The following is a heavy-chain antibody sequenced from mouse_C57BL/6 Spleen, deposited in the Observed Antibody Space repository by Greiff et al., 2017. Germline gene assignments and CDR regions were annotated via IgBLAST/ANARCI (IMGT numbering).Heavy chain of an antibody. CDR1: GYTFTSYW. CDR3: ARGGSSHYYAMDD. J-gene: IGHJ4*01. Sequence: QVQLQQPGAELVMPGASVKLSCKASGYTFTSYWMHWVKQRPGQGLEWIGEIDPSDSYTNYNQKFKGKSTLTVDKSSSTAYMQLSSLTSEDSAVYDCARGGSSHYYAMDDWGQGTSGTVSS. CDR2: IDPSDSYT. D-gene: IGHD1-1*01. V-gene: IGHV1-69*01.